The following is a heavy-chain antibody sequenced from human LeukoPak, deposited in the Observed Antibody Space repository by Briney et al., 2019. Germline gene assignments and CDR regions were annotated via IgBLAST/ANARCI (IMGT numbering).Heavy chain of an antibody. Sequence: SETLSLTCTVSGGSISSGDYYWSWIRPPPGKGLEWIGYIYYSGSTYYNPSLKSRVTISVDTSKNQFSLKLSSVTAADTAVYYCARESAAGGYFDYWGQGTLVTVSS. CDR1: GGSISSGDYY. D-gene: IGHD2-2*01. CDR3: ARESAAGGYFDY. V-gene: IGHV4-30-4*01. CDR2: IYYSGST. J-gene: IGHJ4*02.